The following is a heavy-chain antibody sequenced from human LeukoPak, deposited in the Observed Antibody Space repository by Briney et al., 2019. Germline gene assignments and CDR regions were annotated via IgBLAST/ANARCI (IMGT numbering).Heavy chain of an antibody. CDR2: IKQDGSEK. D-gene: IGHD6-25*01. V-gene: IGHV3-7*01. J-gene: IGHJ4*02. CDR1: GFTFSSYW. CDR3: ARDNSQAEEGFDY. Sequence: GGSLRLSCAASGFTFSSYWMSWVRQAPGKGLEWVANIKQDGSEKYYVDSVKGRFTISRDNAKNSLYLQMNSLRAEDTAVYYCARDNSQAEEGFDYWGQGTLVTVSS.